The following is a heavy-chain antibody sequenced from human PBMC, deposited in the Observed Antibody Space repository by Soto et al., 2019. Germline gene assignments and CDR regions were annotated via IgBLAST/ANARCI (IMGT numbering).Heavy chain of an antibody. V-gene: IGHV4-34*01. D-gene: IGHD2-2*01. J-gene: IGHJ6*02. CDR1: GGSFSGYY. Sequence: KTSETLSLTCAVYGGSFSGYYWSWIRQPPGKGLEWIGEINHSGSTNYNPSLKSRVTISVDTSKNQFSLKLSSVTAADTAVYYCARGRRYCSSTSCLTYYYYGMDVWGQGTTVTVSS. CDR2: INHSGST. CDR3: ARGRRYCSSTSCLTYYYYGMDV.